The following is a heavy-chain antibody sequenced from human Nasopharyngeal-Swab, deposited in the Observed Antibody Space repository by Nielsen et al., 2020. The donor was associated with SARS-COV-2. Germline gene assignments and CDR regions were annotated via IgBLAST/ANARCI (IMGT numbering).Heavy chain of an antibody. CDR3: AREGGWQQLVPEYFDY. V-gene: IGHV3-48*03. J-gene: IGHJ4*02. CDR2: ISSSGSTI. D-gene: IGHD6-13*01. CDR1: GFTFSSYE. Sequence: GGSLRLSCAASGFTFSSYEMNWVRQAPGKGLEWVSYISSSGSTIYYADSVKGRFTISRDNAKNSLYLQMNSLRAEDTAVYYCAREGGWQQLVPEYFDYWGQGTLVTVSS.